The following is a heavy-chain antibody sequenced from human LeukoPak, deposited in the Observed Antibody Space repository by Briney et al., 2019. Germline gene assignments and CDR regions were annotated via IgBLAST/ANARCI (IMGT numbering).Heavy chain of an antibody. J-gene: IGHJ5*02. Sequence: SETLSLTCSVSGGSISSYYWSWIRQPPGMGLEWIGEINHSGSTNYNPSLKSRVTISVDTSKNQFSLKLSSVTAADTAVNYCAKRGGLRSVRERWFDPWGQGTLVTVSS. D-gene: IGHD5/OR15-5a*01. CDR3: AKRGGLRSVRERWFDP. CDR1: GGSISSYY. V-gene: IGHV4-34*01. CDR2: INHSGST.